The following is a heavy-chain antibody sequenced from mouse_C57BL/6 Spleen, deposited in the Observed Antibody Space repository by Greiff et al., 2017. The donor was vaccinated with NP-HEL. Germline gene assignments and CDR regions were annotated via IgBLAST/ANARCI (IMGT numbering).Heavy chain of an antibody. Sequence: QVQLQQSGPELVKPGASVKISRKASGYAFSSSWMNWVKQRPGKGLEWIGRIYPGDGDTNYNGKFKGKATLTADKSSSTAYMQLSSLTSEDSAVYFCARQLITTWYFDVWGTGTTVTVSS. CDR1: GYAFSSSW. CDR2: IYPGDGDT. CDR3: ARQLITTWYFDV. D-gene: IGHD1-1*01. J-gene: IGHJ1*03. V-gene: IGHV1-82*01.